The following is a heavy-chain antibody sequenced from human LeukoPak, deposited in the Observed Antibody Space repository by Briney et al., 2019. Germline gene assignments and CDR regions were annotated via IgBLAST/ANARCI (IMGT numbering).Heavy chain of an antibody. CDR2: IYHSGST. CDR1: GYSISSGYY. V-gene: IGHV4-38-2*02. D-gene: IGHD7-27*01. J-gene: IGHJ4*02. CDR3: ARDGDLGHFDY. Sequence: SETLSLTCTASGYSISSGYYRGWIRQPPGKGLEWIGIIYHSGSTYYNPSLKSRVTISVDTSKNQFSLKLSSVTAADTAVYYCARDGDLGHFDYWGQGTLVTVSS.